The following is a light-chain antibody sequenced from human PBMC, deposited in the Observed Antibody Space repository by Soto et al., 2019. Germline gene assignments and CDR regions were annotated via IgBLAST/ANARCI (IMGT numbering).Light chain of an antibody. V-gene: IGKV3-15*01. CDR3: QQRINWPT. Sequence: EIVLTQSPGTLSLSPGERATLSCRASQSVSSNLAWYQQKPGQAPRLLIYGASTRATGIPARFSGSGSGTEFTLTISSLQSEDFAVYYCQQRINWPTFGQGTRLEIK. J-gene: IGKJ5*01. CDR1: QSVSSN. CDR2: GAS.